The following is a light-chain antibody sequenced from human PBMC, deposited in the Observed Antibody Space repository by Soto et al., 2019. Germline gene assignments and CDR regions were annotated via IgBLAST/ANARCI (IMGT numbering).Light chain of an antibody. Sequence: EIVMTQSPATLSVSPGERATLFCRASQSVSSSLAWYQQKPGQGPRLLIYGASTRATGIPARFSGSGSGTEFTRTISSLQSEDFAVYYCQQYNNWPPLTFGGGTKVEIK. V-gene: IGKV3D-15*01. J-gene: IGKJ4*01. CDR2: GAS. CDR1: QSVSSS. CDR3: QQYNNWPPLT.